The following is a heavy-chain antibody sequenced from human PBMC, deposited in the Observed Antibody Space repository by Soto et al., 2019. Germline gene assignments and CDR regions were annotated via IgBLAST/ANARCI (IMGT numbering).Heavy chain of an antibody. CDR1: GGTFSSYT. J-gene: IGHJ4*02. D-gene: IGHD6-19*01. CDR2: IIPILGIA. CDR3: AREAVSGRTGFDY. V-gene: IGHV1-69*04. Sequence: SVKVSCKASGGTFSSYTISWVRQAPGQGLEWMGRIIPILGIANYAQKFQGRVTITADKSTSTAYMELRSLRSDDTAVYYCAREAVSGRTGFDYWGQGTLVTVSS.